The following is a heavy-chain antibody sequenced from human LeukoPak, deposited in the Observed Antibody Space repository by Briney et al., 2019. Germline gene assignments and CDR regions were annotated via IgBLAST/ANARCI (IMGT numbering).Heavy chain of an antibody. J-gene: IGHJ4*02. Sequence: GGSLRLSCAAPGFTFSSYAMSWVRQAPGKGLEWVSAISGSGGSTYYADSVKGRFTISRDNSKNTLYLQMNSLRAEDTAVYYCARAYSSGGGIVIVPAANWGQGSLVTVSS. D-gene: IGHD2-2*01. CDR3: ARAYSSGGGIVIVPAAN. CDR2: ISGSGGST. V-gene: IGHV3-23*01. CDR1: GFTFSSYA.